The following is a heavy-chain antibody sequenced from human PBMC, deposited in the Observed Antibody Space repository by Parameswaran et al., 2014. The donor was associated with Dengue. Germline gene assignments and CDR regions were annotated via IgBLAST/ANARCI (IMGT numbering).Heavy chain of an antibody. J-gene: IGHJ2*01. CDR3: SSLAAAYWYFHL. Sequence: WIRQPPGKGLEWIGSVHYSGSTYYNPSLKSRVTISVDTSKNQFSLKLSSVTAADTAVYYCSSLAAAYWYFHLWAVAPWSPSPQ. D-gene: IGHD6-13*01. V-gene: IGHV4-39*01. CDR2: VHYSGST.